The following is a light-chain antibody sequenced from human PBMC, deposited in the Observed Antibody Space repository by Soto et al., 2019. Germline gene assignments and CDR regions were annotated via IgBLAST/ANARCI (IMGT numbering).Light chain of an antibody. V-gene: IGKV1-33*01. CDR3: QHHHNLPH. J-gene: IGKJ1*01. CDR1: QAINNY. Sequence: DIQMTQSPSSLSASVGDRVTITCQASQAINNYLHWYQRKPGKAPKLLIYDASNLEKGAPSRFSGSGSGTDFTFDISSLQPEDVATYYCQHHHNLPHFGQGTKVDIK. CDR2: DAS.